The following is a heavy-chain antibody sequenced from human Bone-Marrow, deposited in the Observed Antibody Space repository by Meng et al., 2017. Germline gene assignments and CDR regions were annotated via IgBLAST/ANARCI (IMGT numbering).Heavy chain of an antibody. V-gene: IGHV3-74*01. J-gene: IGHJ4*02. CDR3: ARDHRPIGDPRNHFDY. D-gene: IGHD1-14*01. CDR2: IVSDGGIT. Sequence: GESLKISCGASGFNFGDYIMHWVRQSPGKGLEWISRIVSDGGITTYADSVKGRFTVSRDNAKNTLYLQMNSLGADDTAVYYCARDHRPIGDPRNHFDYWGQGTLVTVSS. CDR1: GFNFGDYI.